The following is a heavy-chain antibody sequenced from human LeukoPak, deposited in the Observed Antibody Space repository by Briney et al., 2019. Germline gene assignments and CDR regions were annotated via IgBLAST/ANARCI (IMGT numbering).Heavy chain of an antibody. V-gene: IGHV3-23*01. J-gene: IGHJ4*02. CDR3: ARELFDFDY. Sequence: GGSLRLSCAASAFTFSSYAMTWVRQAPGKGLEWVSEITGSGGSTYYADSVKGRFTISSDNSRNTLYLQMNSLRAEDTAVYYCARELFDFDYWGQGTLVTVSS. D-gene: IGHD3-10*01. CDR2: ITGSGGST. CDR1: AFTFSSYA.